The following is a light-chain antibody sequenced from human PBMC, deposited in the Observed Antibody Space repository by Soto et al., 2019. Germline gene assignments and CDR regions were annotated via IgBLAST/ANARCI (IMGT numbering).Light chain of an antibody. V-gene: IGKV3-20*01. Sequence: PGERATLSCRASQSVSSSYLAWYQQKPGQAPRLLIYGASSRATGIPDRFSGSGSGTDFTLTISRLEPEDFAVYYCQQYDTLPLAFGPGTKLDIK. CDR1: QSVSSSY. J-gene: IGKJ3*01. CDR2: GAS. CDR3: QQYDTLPLA.